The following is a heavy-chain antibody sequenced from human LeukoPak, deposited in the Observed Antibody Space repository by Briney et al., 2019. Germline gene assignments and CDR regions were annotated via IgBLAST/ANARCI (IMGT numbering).Heavy chain of an antibody. CDR1: GFTFSSYS. J-gene: IGHJ5*02. CDR2: ISSASNTI. CDR3: ARDGWFGDYNWFDP. V-gene: IGHV3-48*01. D-gene: IGHD3-10*01. Sequence: GGSLRLSCAASGFTFSSYSMNWARQAPGKGLEWVSYISSASNTIYYADSVKGRFTISRDNAKNSLYLQMNSLRAEGTAMYYCARDGWFGDYNWFDPWGQGTLVTVSS.